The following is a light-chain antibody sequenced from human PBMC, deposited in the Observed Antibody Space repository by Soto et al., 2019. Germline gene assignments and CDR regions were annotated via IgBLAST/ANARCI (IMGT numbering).Light chain of an antibody. CDR3: QQRNIWPPVT. Sequence: EIVLTQSPATLSLSPGERATPSCRASPSVANFVAWYQQKPGQAPRLLIYGAFNRATGIPARFSGSGSGTDFTLTISSLEPEDSAVYYCQQRNIWPPVTFGHGTKVDI. V-gene: IGKV3-11*01. J-gene: IGKJ1*01. CDR2: GAF. CDR1: PSVANF.